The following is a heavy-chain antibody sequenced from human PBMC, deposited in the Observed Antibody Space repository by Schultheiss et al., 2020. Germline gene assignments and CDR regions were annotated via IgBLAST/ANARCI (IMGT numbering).Heavy chain of an antibody. D-gene: IGHD3-22*01. CDR3: ARAFDSSAFPFDY. J-gene: IGHJ4*02. CDR2: IYYSGST. CDR1: GDSINGYY. V-gene: IGHV4-59*01. Sequence: SETLSLTCTVSGDSINGYYWNWVRQPPGKGLEWIGYIYYSGSTNYNPSLKSRVTISVDTSKNQFSLKLSSVTAADTAVYYCARAFDSSAFPFDYWGQGTLVTVSS.